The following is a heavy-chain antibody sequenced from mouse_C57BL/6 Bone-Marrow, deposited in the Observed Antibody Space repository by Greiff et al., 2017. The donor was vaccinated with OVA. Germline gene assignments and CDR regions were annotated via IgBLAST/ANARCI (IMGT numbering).Heavy chain of an antibody. CDR3: ARTLYYYGSSYVGAY. CDR1: GYSITSGYY. Sequence: EVKLMESGPGLVKPSQSLSLTCSVTGYSITSGYYWNWIRQFPGNKLEWMGYISYDGSNNYNPSLKNRISITRDTSKNQFFLKLNSVTTEDTATYYCARTLYYYGSSYVGAYWGQGTLVTVSA. J-gene: IGHJ3*01. V-gene: IGHV3-6*01. D-gene: IGHD1-1*01. CDR2: ISYDGSN.